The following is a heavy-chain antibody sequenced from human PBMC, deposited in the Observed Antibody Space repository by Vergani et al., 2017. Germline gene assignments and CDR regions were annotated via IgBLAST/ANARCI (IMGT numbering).Heavy chain of an antibody. CDR2: IIPILGTA. Sequence: QVQLVQSGAEVKKPGSSVKVSCKASGGTFSSYAISWVRQAPGQGLEWMGRIIPILGTANYAQKFQGRVTITADESTSTAYMELSSLRSEDTAVYYCARGYWYCSSTSCPGGYYFDYWGQGTLVTVSS. V-gene: IGHV1-69*11. D-gene: IGHD2-2*01. J-gene: IGHJ4*02. CDR1: GGTFSSYA. CDR3: ARGYWYCSSTSCPGGYYFDY.